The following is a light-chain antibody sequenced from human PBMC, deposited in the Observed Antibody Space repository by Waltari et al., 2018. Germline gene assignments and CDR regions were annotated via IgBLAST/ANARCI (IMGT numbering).Light chain of an antibody. CDR3: MQGSHRPRT. CDR1: QSTVHSDGNTY. V-gene: IGKV2-30*02. CDR2: KVS. J-gene: IGKJ4*01. Sequence: DVVLTQSPLSLPVTLGQPASISCWSSQSTVHSDGNTYLSWFHQRPGQSPRRLIYKVSNRDSGVPDRFSGSGSGTDFTLKISRVEAEDVGVFYCMQGSHRPRTFGGGTKVEIK.